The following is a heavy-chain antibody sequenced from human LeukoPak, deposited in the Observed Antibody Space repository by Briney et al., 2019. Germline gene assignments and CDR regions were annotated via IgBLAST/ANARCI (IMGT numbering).Heavy chain of an antibody. J-gene: IGHJ4*02. CDR1: GGSISSGSYY. CDR3: ARSVYVGFDY. D-gene: IGHD5/OR15-5a*01. Sequence: SQTLSLTCTVSGGSISSGSYYWNWIRQPAGKGLEWIGRIYTSGSTNYNPSLKSRVTISVDTSKNQFSLKLSSVTAADTAVYYCARSVYVGFDYWGQGTLVTVSS. V-gene: IGHV4-61*02. CDR2: IYTSGST.